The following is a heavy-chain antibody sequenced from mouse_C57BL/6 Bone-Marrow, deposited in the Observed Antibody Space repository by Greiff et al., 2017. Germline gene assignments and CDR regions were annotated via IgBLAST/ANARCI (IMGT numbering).Heavy chain of an antibody. CDR1: GYSFTGYY. CDR3: ASQTGPLCGSSGYWYFDV. Sequence: EVQLQQSGPELVKPGASVKISCKASGYSFTGYYMHWVKQSHGNILDWIGYIYPYNGVSSYNQKFKGKATLTVDKSSSTAYMELRSLTSEDSAVYYCASQTGPLCGSSGYWYFDVWGTGTTVTVSS. CDR2: IYPYNGVS. J-gene: IGHJ1*03. V-gene: IGHV1-31*01. D-gene: IGHD1-1*01.